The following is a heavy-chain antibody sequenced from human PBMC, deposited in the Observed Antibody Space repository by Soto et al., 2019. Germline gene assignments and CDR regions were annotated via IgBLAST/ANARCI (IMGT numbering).Heavy chain of an antibody. J-gene: IGHJ4*02. Sequence: QVQLVESGGVLVKPGGSLRLSCAASGFTFSDNYMSWIRQAPGKGLEWVSYISNSGSTIYYADSVKGRFTISRDNAKNLLYLQMNSLRAEDTAVYYCARVGGWWNAYDYWGQGTLVTVSS. CDR2: ISNSGSTI. V-gene: IGHV3-11*01. CDR3: ARVGGWWNAYDY. D-gene: IGHD1-1*01. CDR1: GFTFSDNY.